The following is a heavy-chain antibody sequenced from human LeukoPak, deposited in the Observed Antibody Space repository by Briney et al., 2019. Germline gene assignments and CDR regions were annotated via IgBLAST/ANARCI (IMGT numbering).Heavy chain of an antibody. V-gene: IGHV3-23*01. CDR3: AKDPHDDYVDAFAF. CDR1: GFTFSTYA. Sequence: GGSLRLSCAASGFTFSTYAMTWVRQAPGKGLERVSTIRGSGGSSYYRDSVKGRFTISRDNSKNTLYLQMSRLRVEDTAIYYCAKDPHDDYVDAFAFWGQGTMVTVSS. D-gene: IGHD3-16*01. CDR2: IRGSGGSS. J-gene: IGHJ3*01.